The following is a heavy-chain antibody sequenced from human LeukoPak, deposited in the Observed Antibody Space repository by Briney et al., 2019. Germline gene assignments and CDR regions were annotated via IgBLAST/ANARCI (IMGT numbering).Heavy chain of an antibody. J-gene: IGHJ4*02. CDR3: AKDSEGLVGATHFDY. V-gene: IGHV3-23*01. CDR2: ISGSGGST. CDR1: GFTFSSYA. Sequence: GGSLRLSCAASGFTFSSYAMSWVRQAPGKGLEWVSAISGSGGSTYYADSVKGRFTIPRDNSKNTLYLQMNSLRAEDTAVYYCAKDSEGLVGATHFDYWGQGTLVTVSS. D-gene: IGHD1-26*01.